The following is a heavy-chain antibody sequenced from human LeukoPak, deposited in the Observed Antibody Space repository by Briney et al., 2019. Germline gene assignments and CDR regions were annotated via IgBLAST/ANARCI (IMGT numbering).Heavy chain of an antibody. CDR1: GFTFSSYG. CDR3: AASSSSKQPPFDY. J-gene: IGHJ4*02. CDR2: IYSGGST. Sequence: GRSLRLSCAASGFTFSSYGMHWVRQAPGKGLEWVSVIYSGGSTYYADSVKGRFTISRDNSKNTLYLQMNSLRAEDTAVYYCAASSSSKQPPFDYWGQGTLVTVSS. V-gene: IGHV3-53*01. D-gene: IGHD2-2*01.